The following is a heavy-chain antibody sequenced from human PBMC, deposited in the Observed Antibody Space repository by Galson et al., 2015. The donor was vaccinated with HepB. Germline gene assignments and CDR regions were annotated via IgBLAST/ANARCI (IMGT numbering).Heavy chain of an antibody. V-gene: IGHV1-3*01. J-gene: IGHJ4*02. Sequence: SVKVSCKASGYSLMSYHMHWVRQAPGQGLEWMGWINGGNGDTKYSQKFQGRLTISRDISASTAYMDLSSLRSEDTAVYYCARVGFDYDSGAFRGLGHWGQGTLVTVSS. CDR2: INGGNGDT. CDR1: GYSLMSYH. CDR3: ARVGFDYDSGAFRGLGH. D-gene: IGHD3-22*01.